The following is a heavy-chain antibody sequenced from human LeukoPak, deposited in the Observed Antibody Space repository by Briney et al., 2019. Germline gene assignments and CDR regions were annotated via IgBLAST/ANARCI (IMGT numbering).Heavy chain of an antibody. CDR2: INPNSGGT. Sequence: ASVKVSCKASGYTFTGYYMHWVRQPPGQGLEWMGWINPNSGGTNYAQKFQGRVTMTRDTSISTACMELSRLRSDDTAVYYCARDGGWSGYQKDWGQGTLVTVSS. CDR3: ARDGGWSGYQKD. J-gene: IGHJ4*02. CDR1: GYTFTGYY. V-gene: IGHV1-2*02. D-gene: IGHD3-3*01.